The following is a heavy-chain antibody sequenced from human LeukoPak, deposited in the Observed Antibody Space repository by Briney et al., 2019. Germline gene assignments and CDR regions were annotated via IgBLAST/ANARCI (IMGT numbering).Heavy chain of an antibody. J-gene: IGHJ6*03. V-gene: IGHV4-30-2*01. D-gene: IGHD2-2*01. CDR1: GGSISSGGYH. CDR3: ARLTYCSSTSCRPRYNNYYYYYMDV. Sequence: SETLSPTCTVSGGSISSGGYHWSWIRQPPGKGLEWIGYIYHSGSTYYNPSLKSRVTISVDRSKNQFSLKLSSVTAADTAVYYCARLTYCSSTSCRPRYNNYYYYYMDVWGKGTTVTVSS. CDR2: IYHSGST.